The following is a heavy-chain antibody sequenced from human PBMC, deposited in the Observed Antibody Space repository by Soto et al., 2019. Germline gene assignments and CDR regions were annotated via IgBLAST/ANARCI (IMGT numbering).Heavy chain of an antibody. CDR3: ARMATFGSLNWFDP. CDR2: MNPGSGDT. CDR1: GYRFTNND. V-gene: IGHV1-8*01. J-gene: IGHJ5*02. D-gene: IGHD3-16*01. Sequence: GXSVKVSFKASGYRFTNNDVSWVRQATGQGLEWMGWMNPGSGDTGYAQKFQGRVTMTRDISIATAYMELSSLRSDDTAIYYCARMATFGSLNWFDPWGQGTLVTVYS.